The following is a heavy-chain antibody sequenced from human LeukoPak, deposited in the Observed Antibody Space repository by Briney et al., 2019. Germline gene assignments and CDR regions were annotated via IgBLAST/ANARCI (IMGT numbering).Heavy chain of an antibody. D-gene: IGHD3-10*01. CDR3: ARGGGMIRGVISPLPY. V-gene: IGHV3-30-3*01. CDR2: ISYDGSNK. J-gene: IGHJ4*02. CDR1: GFTFSNYA. Sequence: GRSLRLSCAASGFTFSNYAMHWVRQAPGKGLEWVTIISYDGSNKYYADSVKGRFTISRDNSKNTLYLQMNSLRAEDTAVYYCARGGGMIRGVISPLPYWGQGTLVTVSS.